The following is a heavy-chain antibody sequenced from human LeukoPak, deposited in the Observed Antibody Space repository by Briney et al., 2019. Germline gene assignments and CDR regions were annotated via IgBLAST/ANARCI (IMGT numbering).Heavy chain of an antibody. Sequence: GGSLRLSCAASGVTFSDYYMSGIRQAPGKRLQWVSYIGTGGSITYYADSVKGRFTISRDNAKNSLYLQMNSLRVEDTAVYYCARILEGYHYYMDVWGKGTTVTVSS. CDR1: GVTFSDYY. CDR2: IGTGGSIT. V-gene: IGHV3-11*04. J-gene: IGHJ6*03. CDR3: ARILEGYHYYMDV.